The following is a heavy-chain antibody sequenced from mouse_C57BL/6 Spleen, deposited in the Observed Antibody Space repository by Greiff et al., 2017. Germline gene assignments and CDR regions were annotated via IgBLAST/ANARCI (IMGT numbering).Heavy chain of an antibody. V-gene: IGHV3-6*01. J-gene: IGHJ2*01. Sequence: EVQLVESGPGLVKPSQSLSLTCSVTGYSITSGYYWNWIRQFPGNKLEWMGYISYDGSNNYNPSLNNRISITRDPSKNQFFLKLNSVTTEDTATYYCARDRVYDGYYPFDYWGQGTTLTVSS. D-gene: IGHD2-3*01. CDR1: GYSITSGYY. CDR2: ISYDGSN. CDR3: ARDRVYDGYYPFDY.